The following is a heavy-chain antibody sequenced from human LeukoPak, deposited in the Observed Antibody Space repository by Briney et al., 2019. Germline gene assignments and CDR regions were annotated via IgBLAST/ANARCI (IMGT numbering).Heavy chain of an antibody. Sequence: GASVKVSCKASGYTFTSYGISWVRQAPGQGLEWMGWISAYNGNTNYAQKLQGRVTMTTDTSTSTAYMELRSLRSDDTAVYYCARDRYYYDSSGYPGGAWFDPWGQGTLVTVSS. D-gene: IGHD3-22*01. J-gene: IGHJ5*02. CDR3: ARDRYYYDSSGYPGGAWFDP. V-gene: IGHV1-18*01. CDR2: ISAYNGNT. CDR1: GYTFTSYG.